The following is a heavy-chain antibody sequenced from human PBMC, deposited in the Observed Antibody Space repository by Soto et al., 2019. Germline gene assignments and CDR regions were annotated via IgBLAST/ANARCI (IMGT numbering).Heavy chain of an antibody. D-gene: IGHD4-4*01. J-gene: IGHJ6*02. CDR3: ARDRGGVTTANPMGYGMDV. V-gene: IGHV3-13*01. CDR2: IGTAGDT. Sequence: GGSLRLSCAASGFTFSSYDMHWVRQATGKGLEWVSAIGTAGDTYYPGSVKGRFTISRENAKNSLYLQMNSLRAEDTAVYYCARDRGGVTTANPMGYGMDVWGQGTTVTVSS. CDR1: GFTFSSYD.